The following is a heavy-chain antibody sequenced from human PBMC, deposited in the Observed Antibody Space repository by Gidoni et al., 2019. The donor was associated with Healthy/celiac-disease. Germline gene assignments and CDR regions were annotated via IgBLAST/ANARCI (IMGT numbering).Heavy chain of an antibody. CDR2: INHSGST. Sequence: LEWIGEINHSGSTNYNPSLKSRVTISVDTSKNQFSLKLSSVTAADTAVYYCARVITFGGVIVIPGDAFDIWGQGTMVTVSS. V-gene: IGHV4-34*01. J-gene: IGHJ3*02. D-gene: IGHD3-16*02. CDR3: ARVITFGGVIVIPGDAFDI.